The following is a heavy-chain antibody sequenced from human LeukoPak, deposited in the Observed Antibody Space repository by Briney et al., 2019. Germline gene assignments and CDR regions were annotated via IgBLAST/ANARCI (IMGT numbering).Heavy chain of an antibody. CDR3: ARHDRADCSGGSCYYYFDY. Sequence: GESLQISCKGSGYSFTSYWIGWVRQMPGKGLEWMGIIYPGDSDTRYSPSFQGQVTISADKSISTAYLQWSSLKASDTAMYYCARHDRADCSGGSCYYYFDYWGQGTLVTVSS. CDR2: IYPGDSDT. CDR1: GYSFTSYW. J-gene: IGHJ4*02. V-gene: IGHV5-51*01. D-gene: IGHD2-15*01.